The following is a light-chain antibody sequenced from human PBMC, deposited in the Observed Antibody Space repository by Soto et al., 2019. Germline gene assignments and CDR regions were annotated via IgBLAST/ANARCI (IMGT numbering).Light chain of an antibody. CDR3: ASLTPSSARV. J-gene: IGLJ1*01. V-gene: IGLV2-14*01. CDR2: EVT. Sequence: QSVLTQAASVSGSTGQSITVSCTGSTTDIGTYNYVFWYQQLPGKAPKLIIFEVTNRPSGVSDRFSGSKSGNTASLTISGLQTEDEADYYCASLTPSSARVFGRGTKATVL. CDR1: TTDIGTYNY.